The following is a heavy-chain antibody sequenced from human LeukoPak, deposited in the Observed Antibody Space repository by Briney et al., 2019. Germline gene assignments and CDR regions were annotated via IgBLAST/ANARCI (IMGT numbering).Heavy chain of an antibody. CDR2: MNPNSGYT. D-gene: IGHD2-15*01. CDR1: GYTFTTYD. CDR3: ARVDGSPDC. Sequence: ASVKVSCKASGYTFTTYDINWVRQATRPGLEWMGWMNPNSGYTGHVQRFQGRVTITRDTTISTVYIVLDSLSSEDTALYFGARVDGSPDCGGQRTLVTVSS. V-gene: IGHV1-8*03. J-gene: IGHJ4*02.